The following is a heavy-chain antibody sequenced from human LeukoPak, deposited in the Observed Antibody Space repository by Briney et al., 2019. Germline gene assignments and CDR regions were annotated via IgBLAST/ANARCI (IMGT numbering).Heavy chain of an antibody. CDR2: IYYSGST. CDR1: GDSISSSSYY. V-gene: IGHV4-39*07. CDR3: ARYSSGWYLHFDY. D-gene: IGHD6-19*01. J-gene: IGHJ4*02. Sequence: PSETLSLTCTVSGDSISSSSYYWGWIRQPPGKGLEWIGSIYYSGSTYYNPSLKSRVTISVDRSKNQFSLKLSSVTAADTAVYYCARYSSGWYLHFDYWGQGTLVTVSS.